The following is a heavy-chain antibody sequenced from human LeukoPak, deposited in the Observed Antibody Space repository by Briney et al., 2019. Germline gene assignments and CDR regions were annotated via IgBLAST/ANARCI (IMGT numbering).Heavy chain of an antibody. D-gene: IGHD5-18*01. CDR3: AIGYSYDTAFDY. J-gene: IGHJ4*02. CDR2: ISAYTGNA. Sequence: GASVKVSCKASGYTFTSYDINWVQQAPGQGLEWMGWISAYTGNANYAQKLQGRVTMTTDTSTSTAYMELRNLRSDDTAVYYCAIGYSYDTAFDYWGQGTLVTVSS. V-gene: IGHV1-18*01. CDR1: GYTFTSYD.